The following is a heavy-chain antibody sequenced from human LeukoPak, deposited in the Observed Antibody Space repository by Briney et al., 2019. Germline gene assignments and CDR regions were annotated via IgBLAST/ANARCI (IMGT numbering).Heavy chain of an antibody. J-gene: IGHJ5*02. CDR3: AKGRRTAVAGWNWFDP. CDR1: GFTFSSDS. CDR2: ISGSGGST. D-gene: IGHD6-19*01. V-gene: IGHV3-23*01. Sequence: PVGSPRLSCAASGFTFSSDSMNWVRQAPGKGLEWVSAISGSGGSTYHADSVKGRFTISRDNSKNTLYLQMNSLRAEDTAVYYCAKGRRTAVAGWNWFDPWGQGTLVIVSS.